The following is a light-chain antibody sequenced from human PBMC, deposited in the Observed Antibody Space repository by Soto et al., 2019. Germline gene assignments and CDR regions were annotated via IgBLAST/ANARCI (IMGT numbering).Light chain of an antibody. CDR1: RRDVGGYNY. J-gene: IGLJ2*01. CDR3: CSYAGIYPV. V-gene: IGLV2-11*01. Sequence: QSALTQPRSVSGSPEQSVTISCTGTRRDVGGYNYVSWYQQHPGKAPKLLIYDVTRRPSGVPDRFSGSKSGNTASLTISGLQAEDEAYYFCCSYAGIYPVYGGGTKLTVL. CDR2: DVT.